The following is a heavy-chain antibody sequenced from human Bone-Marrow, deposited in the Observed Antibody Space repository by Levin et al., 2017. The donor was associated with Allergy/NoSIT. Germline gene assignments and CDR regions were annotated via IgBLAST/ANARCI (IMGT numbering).Heavy chain of an antibody. D-gene: IGHD6-19*01. J-gene: IGHJ3*02. Sequence: KISCKVSGCTFSTYTLYWVRQAPGQGLEWMGGILPMFGTTNIAQTFQDRVTILADASTNTVSMNLSSLRSEDTATYYCTRDLYSTAWYGAFDMWGQGTVDTVSS. V-gene: IGHV1-69*01. CDR1: GCTFSTYT. CDR3: TRDLYSTAWYGAFDM. CDR2: ILPMFGTT.